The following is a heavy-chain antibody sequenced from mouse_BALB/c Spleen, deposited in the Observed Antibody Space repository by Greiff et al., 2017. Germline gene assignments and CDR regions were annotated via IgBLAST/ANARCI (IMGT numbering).Heavy chain of an antibody. J-gene: IGHJ3*01. Sequence: EVKVVESGGGLVKPGGSLKLSCAASGFTFSSYTMSWVRQTPEKRLEWVATISSGGSYTYYPDSVKGRFTISRDNAKNTLYLQMSSLKSEDTAMYYCTREDDDYDAWGQGTLVTVSA. D-gene: IGHD2-4*01. V-gene: IGHV5-6-4*01. CDR2: ISSGGSYT. CDR1: GFTFSSYT. CDR3: TREDDDYDA.